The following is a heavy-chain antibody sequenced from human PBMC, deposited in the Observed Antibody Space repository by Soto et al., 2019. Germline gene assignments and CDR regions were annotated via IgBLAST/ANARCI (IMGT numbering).Heavy chain of an antibody. D-gene: IGHD3-10*01. J-gene: IGHJ6*02. Sequence: GASVKVSCKASGYTFTSYGISWVRQAPGQGLERMGWISAYNGNTNYAQKLQGRVTMTTDTSTSTAYMELRSLRSDDTAVYYCARIATGRWFGELAGYYYYYVMDGWGQGTTVTVSS. CDR2: ISAYNGNT. V-gene: IGHV1-18*01. CDR1: GYTFTSYG. CDR3: ARIATGRWFGELAGYYYYYVMDG.